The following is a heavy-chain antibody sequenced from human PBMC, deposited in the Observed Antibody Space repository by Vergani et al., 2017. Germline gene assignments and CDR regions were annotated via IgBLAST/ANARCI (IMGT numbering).Heavy chain of an antibody. Sequence: QVQLVQSGAEVKKPGSSVKVSCKASGGTFSSYAISWVRQAPGQGLEWMGRIIPILGIANYAQKFQGRVTITADKSTSTAYMELSSLRSEDTAVYYCARHSEMATIGLDYWGQGTLVTVSS. CDR1: GGTFSSYA. CDR2: IIPILGIA. CDR3: ARHSEMATIGLDY. D-gene: IGHD5-24*01. J-gene: IGHJ4*02. V-gene: IGHV1-69*04.